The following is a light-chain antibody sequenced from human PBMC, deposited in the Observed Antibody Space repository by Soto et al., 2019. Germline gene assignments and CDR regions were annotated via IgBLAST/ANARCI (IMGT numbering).Light chain of an antibody. V-gene: IGKV3-15*01. CDR1: QSVSSN. J-gene: IGKJ3*01. CDR3: QQYKNWPFT. Sequence: EIVMTQSPATLSVSPGERATLSCRASQSVSSNLAWYQQKPGQAPRLLIYGASTRATGIPARFSGSGSGTEFTLTISSLQSEDFALYYCQQYKNWPFTFGPRTKVDIK. CDR2: GAS.